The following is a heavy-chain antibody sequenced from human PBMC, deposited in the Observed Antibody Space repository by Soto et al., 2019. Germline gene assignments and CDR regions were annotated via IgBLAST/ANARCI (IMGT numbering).Heavy chain of an antibody. J-gene: IGHJ6*02. CDR2: TYYRSKWYN. CDR1: GDSVSSNSAA. Sequence: SQTLSLTCAISGDSVSSNSAAWNWIRQSPSRGLEWLGRTYYRSKWYNDYAVSVKSRITINPDTSKNQFSLQLNSVTPEDTAVYYCARALLGAFSRSHCSSTSCYRFGMDVWGQGTLVTVSS. D-gene: IGHD2-2*01. V-gene: IGHV6-1*01. CDR3: ARALLGAFSRSHCSSTSCYRFGMDV.